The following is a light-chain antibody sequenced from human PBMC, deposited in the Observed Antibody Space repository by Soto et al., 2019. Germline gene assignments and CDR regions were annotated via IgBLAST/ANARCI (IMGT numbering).Light chain of an antibody. CDR1: SSDVGGYNY. Sequence: QSVLTQPPSASGSPGQSVTISCNGTSSDVGGYNYVSWYQQHPGKAPKLMIYEVTKRPSGVPDRFSGSKSGNTASLTVSGLQAEDEAAYYCSSYAGSNIFYVFGTGTKLTVL. CDR3: SSYAGSNIFYV. J-gene: IGLJ1*01. V-gene: IGLV2-8*01. CDR2: EVT.